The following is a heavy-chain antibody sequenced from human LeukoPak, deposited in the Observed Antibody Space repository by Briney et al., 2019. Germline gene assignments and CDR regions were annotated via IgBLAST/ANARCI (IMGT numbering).Heavy chain of an antibody. Sequence: GGSLRLSCAASGFTFSSYWMHWVRQAPGKGLVWVLRINSDGSSTSYADSVKGRFTISRDNAKNTLYLQMNSLRAEDTAVYYCARAQRGSGSYEVWFDPWGQGTLVTVSS. D-gene: IGHD3-10*01. CDR3: ARAQRGSGSYEVWFDP. CDR2: INSDGSST. J-gene: IGHJ5*02. V-gene: IGHV3-74*01. CDR1: GFTFSSYW.